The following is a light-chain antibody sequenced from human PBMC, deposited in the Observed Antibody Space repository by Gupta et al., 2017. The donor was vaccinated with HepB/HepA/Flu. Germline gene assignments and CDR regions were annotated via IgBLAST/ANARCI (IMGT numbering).Light chain of an antibody. J-gene: IGLJ3*02. Sequence: QSALTQPASVSGSPGQSITISCTGTSSDVGSYNLVSWYQQHPGKAPKLIIYEVTKRPSGVSNRFSGSKSGNTASLTISGLQAEDEAYYFCCSYAGSTWVFGGGTKLTAL. V-gene: IGLV2-23*02. CDR1: SSDVGSYNL. CDR3: CSYAGSTWV. CDR2: EVT.